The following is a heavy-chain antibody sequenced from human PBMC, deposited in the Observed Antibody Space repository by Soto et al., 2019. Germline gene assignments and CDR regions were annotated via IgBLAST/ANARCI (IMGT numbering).Heavy chain of an antibody. D-gene: IGHD5-18*01. J-gene: IGHJ4*02. V-gene: IGHV3-64*01. CDR3: ARRACIQLWEGYFDY. CDR2: ISSNGGST. Sequence: EVQLVESGGGLVQPGGSLRLSCAASGFTFSSYAMHWVRQAPGKGLEYVSAISSNGGSTYYANSVKGRFTISRDNSKNPLYLQMGSLRAEDMAVYYCARRACIQLWEGYFDYWGQGTLVTVSS. CDR1: GFTFSSYA.